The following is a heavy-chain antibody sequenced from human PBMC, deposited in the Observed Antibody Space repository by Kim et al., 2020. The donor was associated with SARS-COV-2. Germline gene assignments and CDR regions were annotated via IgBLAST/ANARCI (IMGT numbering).Heavy chain of an antibody. CDR3: ARLRGSGWYKDY. Sequence: SPDSGKGRFPVSRDNAKNSLYLQMSSLRDEETAVYYCARLRGSGWYKDYWGQGTLVTVSS. J-gene: IGHJ4*02. V-gene: IGHV3-11*06. D-gene: IGHD6-19*01.